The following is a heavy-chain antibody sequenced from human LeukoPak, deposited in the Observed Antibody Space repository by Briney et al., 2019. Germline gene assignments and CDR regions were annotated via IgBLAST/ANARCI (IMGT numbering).Heavy chain of an antibody. J-gene: IGHJ4*02. V-gene: IGHV4-38-2*02. CDR3: ARGRWIRYFDY. D-gene: IGHD5-12*01. Sequence: PSETLSLTCTVSGYSISSGYYWGWIRQPPGKGLEWIGSIYHSGSTYYNPSLKSRVTISVDKSKNQFSLKLSSVTAADTAVYYCARGRWIRYFDYWGQGTLVTVSS. CDR1: GYSISSGYY. CDR2: IYHSGST.